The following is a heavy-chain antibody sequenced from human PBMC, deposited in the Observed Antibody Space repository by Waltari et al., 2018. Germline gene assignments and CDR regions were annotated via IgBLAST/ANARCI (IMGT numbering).Heavy chain of an antibody. Sequence: QVQLQESGPGLVKPSETLSLTCTVSGCSISSYYWSWIRQPPGKGLEWIGYIYYSGSTNYNPSLKSRVTISVDTSKNQFSLKLSSVTAADTAVYYCARHAAMYSSGWYPYYGMDVWGQGTTVTVSS. V-gene: IGHV4-59*08. CDR3: ARHAAMYSSGWYPYYGMDV. CDR2: IYYSGST. J-gene: IGHJ6*02. CDR1: GCSISSYY. D-gene: IGHD6-19*01.